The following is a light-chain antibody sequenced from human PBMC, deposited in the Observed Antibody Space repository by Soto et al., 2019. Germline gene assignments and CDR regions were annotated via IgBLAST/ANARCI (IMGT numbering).Light chain of an antibody. CDR1: SSNIGAGYD. CDR2: GNS. CDR3: QSYDSSLRAV. Sequence: QSVLTQPPSVSGAPGQRVTISCTGSSSNIGAGYDVHWYQQLPGTAPKLLIYGNSNRPSGVPDRFSGSKSGTSASVAITGLQAEDEADYYCQSYDSSLRAVFGGGTKLTVL. V-gene: IGLV1-40*01. J-gene: IGLJ2*01.